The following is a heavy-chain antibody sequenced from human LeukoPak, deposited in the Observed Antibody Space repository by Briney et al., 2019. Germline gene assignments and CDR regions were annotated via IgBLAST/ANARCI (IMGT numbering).Heavy chain of an antibody. D-gene: IGHD1-26*01. J-gene: IGHJ4*02. CDR2: INHSGST. Sequence: PSETLPLTCAVYGGSFSGYYWSWIRQPPGKGLEWIGEINHSGSTNYNPFLKSRVTISVDTSKNQFSLKLSSVTAADTAVYYCARVVAQWELLGSHGFDYWGQGTLVTVSS. CDR3: ARVVAQWELLGSHGFDY. CDR1: GGSFSGYY. V-gene: IGHV4-34*01.